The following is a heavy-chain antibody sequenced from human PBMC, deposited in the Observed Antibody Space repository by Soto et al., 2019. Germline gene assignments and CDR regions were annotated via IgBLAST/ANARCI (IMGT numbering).Heavy chain of an antibody. Sequence: QVQLQESGPGLVKPSETLSLTCAVSGGSVSSGSYYWSWIRQPPGKGLEWIGSFYSSGSTSYNPSLASRVTISVDTSKNQFSLKLSSVTAADTAVYYCARTNDFWSGTLRHDAFDIWGQGTTVTVSS. V-gene: IGHV4-61*01. D-gene: IGHD3-3*01. CDR2: FYSSGST. CDR1: GGSVSSGSYY. J-gene: IGHJ3*02. CDR3: ARTNDFWSGTLRHDAFDI.